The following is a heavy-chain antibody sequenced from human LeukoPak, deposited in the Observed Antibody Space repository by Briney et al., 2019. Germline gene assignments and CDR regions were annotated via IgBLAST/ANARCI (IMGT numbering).Heavy chain of an antibody. CDR2: IIPLFGPA. Sequence: SVKVSCKTSGGTFSSYAFSWVRQAPGQRLEWMGGIIPLFGPANYAQKFQGRVTITADESTSTIYMELNSLRSEDTAVYYCAREVGYCNGGRCYSYPWGQGSLVTVSS. D-gene: IGHD2-15*01. J-gene: IGHJ5*02. V-gene: IGHV1-69*13. CDR1: GGTFSSYA. CDR3: AREVGYCNGGRCYSYP.